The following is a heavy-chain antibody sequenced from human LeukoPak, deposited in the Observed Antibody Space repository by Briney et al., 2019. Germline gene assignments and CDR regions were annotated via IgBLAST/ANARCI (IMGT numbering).Heavy chain of an antibody. CDR1: GFTFSSYA. Sequence: GGSLRLSCAASGFTFSSYAMSWVCQAPGKGLEWVTFVRNDGSDKYYADSVKGRFTISRDNSKNTVYLQMNSLRAEDTAVYYCARDALRDRDFDLWGRGTLVTVSS. D-gene: IGHD2-21*01. CDR3: ARDALRDRDFDL. J-gene: IGHJ2*01. V-gene: IGHV3-30*07. CDR2: VRNDGSDK.